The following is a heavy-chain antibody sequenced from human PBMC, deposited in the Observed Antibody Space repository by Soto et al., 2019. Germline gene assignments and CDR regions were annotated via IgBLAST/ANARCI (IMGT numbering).Heavy chain of an antibody. CDR1: GFTFFSYS. CDR3: VRDRYTYAPLDF. J-gene: IGHJ4*02. D-gene: IGHD5-18*01. Sequence: EVQLVESGGGLVQPGGSLRLSCAASGFTFFSYSMNWVRQAPGKGLEWVSSITSSSSSIYYADSVKGRFTISRDNAKNSLYLQMTSLRDEDAAVYYCVRDRYTYAPLDFWGQGTLVTVSS. V-gene: IGHV3-48*02. CDR2: ITSSSSSI.